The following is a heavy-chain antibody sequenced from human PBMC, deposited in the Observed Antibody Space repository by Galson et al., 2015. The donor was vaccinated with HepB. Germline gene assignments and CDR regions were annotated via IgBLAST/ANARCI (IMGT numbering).Heavy chain of an antibody. V-gene: IGHV5-51*01. J-gene: IGHJ6*02. Sequence: QSGAEVKKPGESLKISCQGSRDSFTGYWIAWVRQMPGKGLEWMGIIYPGDSDAKYSPSFQGHVTFSADKSTTTAYLQWSSLTVADSAIYYCAGVMVRGTHCQDVWGQGTTVTVSS. D-gene: IGHD3-10*01. CDR3: AGVMVRGTHCQDV. CDR1: RDSFTGYW. CDR2: IYPGDSDA.